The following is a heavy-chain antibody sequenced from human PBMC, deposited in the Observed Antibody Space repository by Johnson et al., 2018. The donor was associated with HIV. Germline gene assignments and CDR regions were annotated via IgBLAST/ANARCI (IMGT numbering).Heavy chain of an antibody. V-gene: IGHV3-30*04. Sequence: QVQLVESGGGVVRPGRSLRLSCAASGFTFSSYAMHWVRQAPGKGLEWVAVISYDGSNKYYADSVKGRFTISRDNSKNTLYLQMNSLSAEDTAVYYCARGYGVVIALLDAFDIWGQGTMVTVSS. J-gene: IGHJ3*02. CDR1: GFTFSSYA. D-gene: IGHD2-21*01. CDR2: ISYDGSNK. CDR3: ARGYGVVIALLDAFDI.